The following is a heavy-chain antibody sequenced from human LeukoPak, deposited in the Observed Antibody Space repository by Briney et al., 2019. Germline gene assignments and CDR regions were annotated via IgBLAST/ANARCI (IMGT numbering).Heavy chain of an antibody. J-gene: IGHJ4*02. V-gene: IGHV3-23*01. CDR1: GFTFSSYA. Sequence: GGSLRLSCAASGFTFSSYAMGWVRQPPGKGLEWVSAVLASGGRTFYADSVKGRFTISRDNSKNTLYLQMNSLRAEDTAVYYCAKYYKLSGYYLGGYDYWGQGTLVTVSS. CDR2: VLASGGRT. D-gene: IGHD3-22*01. CDR3: AKYYKLSGYYLGGYDY.